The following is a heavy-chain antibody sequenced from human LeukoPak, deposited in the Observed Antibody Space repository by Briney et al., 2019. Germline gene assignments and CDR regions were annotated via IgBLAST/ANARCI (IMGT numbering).Heavy chain of an antibody. CDR3: ARDMRDTAMHDAFDI. J-gene: IGHJ3*02. D-gene: IGHD5-18*01. V-gene: IGHV3-21*01. CDR2: ISSSSSYI. Sequence: GGSLRLSCAASGFTFSSYSMNWVRQAPGKGLEWASSISSSSSYIYYADSVKGRFTISRDNAKNSLYLQMNSLRAEDTAVYYCARDMRDTAMHDAFDIWGQGTMVTVSS. CDR1: GFTFSSYS.